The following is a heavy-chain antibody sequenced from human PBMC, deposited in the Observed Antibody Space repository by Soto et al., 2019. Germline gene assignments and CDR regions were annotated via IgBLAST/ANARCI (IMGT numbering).Heavy chain of an antibody. Sequence: GGSLRLSCAASGFTFSSYAMSWVRQAPGKGLEWVSAISAGAVATNYADSVKGRFTISRDNSKNTLYLQMNSLRAEETAVYYCAKGRESSGSYRPFDYWGQGALVTVSS. D-gene: IGHD3-22*01. CDR2: ISAGAVAT. J-gene: IGHJ4*02. CDR1: GFTFSSYA. CDR3: AKGRESSGSYRPFDY. V-gene: IGHV3-23*01.